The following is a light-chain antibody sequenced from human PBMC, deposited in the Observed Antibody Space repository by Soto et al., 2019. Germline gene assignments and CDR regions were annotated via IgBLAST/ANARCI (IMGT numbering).Light chain of an antibody. CDR3: QQYETFSGT. V-gene: IGKV1-9*01. CDR2: DAS. J-gene: IGKJ1*01. Sequence: DIQLTQSPSLLSASVGDRVTITCRASQGISSYLAWYQQKPGKAPKLLIYDASTLKRGVPSRFSGSGSGTEFTLTISSLQPEDFATYYCQQYETFSGTFGPGTKVEI. CDR1: QGISSY.